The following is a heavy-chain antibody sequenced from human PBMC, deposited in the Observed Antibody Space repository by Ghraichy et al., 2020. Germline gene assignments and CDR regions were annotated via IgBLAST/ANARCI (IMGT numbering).Heavy chain of an antibody. CDR2: IIPIFGTA. V-gene: IGHV1-69*06. D-gene: IGHD5-12*01. J-gene: IGHJ3*02. Sequence: SVKVSCKASGGTFSSYAISWVRQAPGQGLEWMGGIIPIFGTANYAQKFQGRVTITADKSTSTAYMELSSLRSEDTAVYYCASILSPVRLGIGSDAFDIWGQGTMVTVSS. CDR1: GGTFSSYA. CDR3: ASILSPVRLGIGSDAFDI.